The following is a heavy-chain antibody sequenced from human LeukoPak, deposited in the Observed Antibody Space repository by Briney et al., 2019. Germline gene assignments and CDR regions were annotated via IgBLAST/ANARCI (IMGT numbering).Heavy chain of an antibody. D-gene: IGHD1-7*01. Sequence: PGGSLRLSCAASGFIFIDHSMHWVRQAPGKGLEWVTVISYDGSDKFYTDSVKGRFLISRDNSKNTLYLQMSSLKTEDTAVYYCTSGPLTGTTNYWGQGTLVTVSS. CDR3: TSGPLTGTTNY. CDR1: GFIFIDHS. V-gene: IGHV3-30*04. J-gene: IGHJ4*02. CDR2: ISYDGSDK.